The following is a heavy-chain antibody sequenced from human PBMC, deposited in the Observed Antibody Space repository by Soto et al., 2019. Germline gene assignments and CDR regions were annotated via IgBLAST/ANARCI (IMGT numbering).Heavy chain of an antibody. J-gene: IGHJ4*02. CDR1: GFTFSSYS. Sequence: EVQLVESGGGLVQPGGSLRLSCAASGFTFSSYSMNWVRQAPGKGLEWVSYISSSSSTIYYADSVKGRFTISRDNAKNALYLKINRLRDKDTAVYYCARDLNYYEPIAAPPPRYFDYWGQGTLVTVSS. D-gene: IGHD3-22*01. CDR3: ARDLNYYEPIAAPPPRYFDY. CDR2: ISSSSSTI. V-gene: IGHV3-48*02.